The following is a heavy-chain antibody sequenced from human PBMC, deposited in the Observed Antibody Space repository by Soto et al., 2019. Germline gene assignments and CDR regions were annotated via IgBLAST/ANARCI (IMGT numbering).Heavy chain of an antibody. CDR1: GFTFSNAW. Sequence: EVQLVESGGGLVKPGGSLRLSCAASGFTFSNAWMNWVRQAPGKGLEWVVRIKSKPAGGTADYAGPVEGRFTISRDDSKNTLYLQMNSLKTDDIAVYYCATGGSYYGLDYWGQGTLVTVSS. CDR3: ATGGSYYGLDY. CDR2: IKSKPAGGTA. J-gene: IGHJ4*02. D-gene: IGHD3-10*01. V-gene: IGHV3-15*07.